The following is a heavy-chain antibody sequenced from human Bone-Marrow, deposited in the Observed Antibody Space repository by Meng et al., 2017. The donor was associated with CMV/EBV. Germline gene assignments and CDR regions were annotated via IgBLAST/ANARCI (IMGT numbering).Heavy chain of an antibody. CDR2: MNPNSGNT. J-gene: IGHJ4*02. D-gene: IGHD6-13*01. Sequence: QVQPVQSGAEVKKPGASVKVSCKASGYTFTSYDINWVRQASGQGLEWMGWMNPNSGNTGYAQKFQGRVTMTRNTSINTAYLELSSLRSEDTAVYYCARAYGYSSSWYYFDFWGQGTVVTVSS. V-gene: IGHV1-8*01. CDR3: ARAYGYSSSWYYFDF. CDR1: GYTFTSYD.